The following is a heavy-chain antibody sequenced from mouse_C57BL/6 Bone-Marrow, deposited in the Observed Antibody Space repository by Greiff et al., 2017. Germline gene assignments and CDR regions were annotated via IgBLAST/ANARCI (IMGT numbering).Heavy chain of an antibody. CDR1: GYTFTSYW. CDR3: ARFHGSSSWFAY. CDR2: INPSNGGT. Sequence: QVQLQQPGTELVKPGASVKLSCKASGYTFTSYWMHWVKQRPGQGLEWIGNINPSNGGTNYNEKFKSKATLTVDKSSSTAYMQLSSLTAEDSAVYYCARFHGSSSWFAYWGQGTLVTVSA. D-gene: IGHD1-1*01. V-gene: IGHV1-53*01. J-gene: IGHJ3*01.